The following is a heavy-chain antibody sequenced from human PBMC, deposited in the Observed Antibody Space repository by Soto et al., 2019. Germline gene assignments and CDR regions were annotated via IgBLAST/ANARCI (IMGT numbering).Heavy chain of an antibody. J-gene: IGHJ6*02. CDR2: IYSGGST. V-gene: IGHV3-53*01. Sequence: GGSLRLSCAASGFTVSSNYMSWVRQAPGKGLEWVSVIYSGGSTYYADSVKGRFTISRDNSKNTLYLQMNSLRAEDTAVYYCARLAAADIYYYYYGMDVWGQGTTVT. D-gene: IGHD6-13*01. CDR3: ARLAAADIYYYYYGMDV. CDR1: GFTVSSNY.